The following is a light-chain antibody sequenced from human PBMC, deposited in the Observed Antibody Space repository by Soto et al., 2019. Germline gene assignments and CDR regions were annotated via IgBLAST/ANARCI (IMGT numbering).Light chain of an antibody. CDR3: QQYGSSPWT. Sequence: EIVLTQSPGTLSLSPGERATLSCRASQSVSSTYLVWYQQKPGQAPRLLIYGASSRATGIPDRFSGSGSGTDFTLTISRLEPEDFAVYYCQQYGSSPWTFGQGTKV. CDR2: GAS. J-gene: IGKJ1*01. V-gene: IGKV3-20*01. CDR1: QSVSSTY.